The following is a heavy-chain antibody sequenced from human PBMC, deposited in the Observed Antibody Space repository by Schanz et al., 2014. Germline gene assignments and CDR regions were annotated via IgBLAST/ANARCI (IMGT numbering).Heavy chain of an antibody. CDR2: IIPSLGLA. CDR3: VRVPSRDVSFDL. V-gene: IGHV1-69*04. D-gene: IGHD3-16*01. J-gene: IGHJ2*01. Sequence: QEQLVQSGAEVRKPGASVKVSCKASGYTFSDSYVHWVRQAPGQGLEWMGRIIPSLGLAKYEQKFQDKVTITTDTSANTAYMELRSLRSDDTAHYYCVRVPSRDVSFDLWGRGTLVTVSS. CDR1: GYTFSDSY.